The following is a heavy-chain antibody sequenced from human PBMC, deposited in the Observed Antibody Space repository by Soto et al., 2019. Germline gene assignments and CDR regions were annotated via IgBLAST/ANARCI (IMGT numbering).Heavy chain of an antibody. V-gene: IGHV3-23*01. Sequence: GGSLRLSCAASGFTFSRDGMSLVRQAPGKGLEWVSLITDNGGSTYYADSVKGRFTISRDNTKNTLFLQMNSLRAEDTAVYYCAKERATTTAFDYWGQGALVTVSS. J-gene: IGHJ4*02. CDR3: AKERATTTAFDY. CDR1: GFTFSRDG. D-gene: IGHD4-17*01. CDR2: ITDNGGST.